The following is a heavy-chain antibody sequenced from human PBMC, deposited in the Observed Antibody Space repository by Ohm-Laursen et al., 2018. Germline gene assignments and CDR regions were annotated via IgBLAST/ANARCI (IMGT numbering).Heavy chain of an antibody. D-gene: IGHD1-26*01. V-gene: IGHV3-21*01. CDR2: ISSSSSYI. J-gene: IGHJ4*02. Sequence: SLRLSCAASGFTFSSSLMHWVRQAPGKGLEWVSSISSSSSYIYYADSVKGRFTISRDNAKNSLYLQMNSLRAEDTAVYYCARAAGSYPYYFDYWGQGTLVTVSS. CDR3: ARAAGSYPYYFDY. CDR1: GFTFSSSL.